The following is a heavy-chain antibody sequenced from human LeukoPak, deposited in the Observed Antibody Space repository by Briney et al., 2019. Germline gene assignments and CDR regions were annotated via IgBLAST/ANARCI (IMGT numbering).Heavy chain of an antibody. CDR1: GGSISSYY. Sequence: SETLSLTCTVSGGSISSYYWRWIRQPPGKGLEWIGYIYYSGSTNYNPSLKSRVTISVDTSKNQFSLKLSSVTAADTAVYYCAREQWLGPFDYWGQGTLVTVSS. J-gene: IGHJ4*02. CDR3: AREQWLGPFDY. V-gene: IGHV4-59*01. D-gene: IGHD6-19*01. CDR2: IYYSGST.